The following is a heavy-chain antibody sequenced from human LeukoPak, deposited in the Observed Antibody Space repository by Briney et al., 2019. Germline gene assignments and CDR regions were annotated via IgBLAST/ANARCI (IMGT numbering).Heavy chain of an antibody. CDR3: ARGSGILEWLLPTADYGMDV. D-gene: IGHD3-3*01. V-gene: IGHV4-59*01. J-gene: IGHJ6*02. CDR2: IYYSGST. Sequence: NPSETLSLTCTVSGGSISSYYWSWIRQPPGKGLEWIGYIYYSGSTNYNPSLKSRVTISVDTSKNQFSLKLSSVTAADTAVYYCARGSGILEWLLPTADYGMDVWGQGTTVTVSS. CDR1: GGSISSYY.